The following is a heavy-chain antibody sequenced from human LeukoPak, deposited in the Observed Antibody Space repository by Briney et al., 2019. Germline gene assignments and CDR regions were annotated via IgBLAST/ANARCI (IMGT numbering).Heavy chain of an antibody. J-gene: IGHJ6*02. D-gene: IGHD4-17*01. CDR3: ARGRLTTVTTWYYHGMDV. V-gene: IGHV1-8*01. Sequence: ASVKVSCKASGYTFTSYDINWVRQATGQGREWMEWMNPNSGTTGYGQKFQGRVTMTRDTSISTAYMELRSLRSEDTAVYYCARGRLTTVTTWYYHGMDVWGQGTTVTVSS. CDR2: MNPNSGTT. CDR1: GYTFTSYD.